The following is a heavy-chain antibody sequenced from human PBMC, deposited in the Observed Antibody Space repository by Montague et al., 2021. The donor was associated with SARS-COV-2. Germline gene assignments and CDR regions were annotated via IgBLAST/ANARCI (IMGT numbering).Heavy chain of an antibody. CDR1: GGSISGYY. CDR2: IYNSGST. D-gene: IGHD1-20*01. J-gene: IGHJ4*02. V-gene: IGHV4-4*07. CDR3: VRDQGRSNWNYPDY. Sequence: SETLSLTCTVSGGSISGYYWSWFRQSAGKGLGWIGRIYNSGSTSYNPSLKSRVTMSVDTSKNQFSLKLSSVTAADTAVYYCVRDQGRSNWNYPDYGGQGTLVTVSS.